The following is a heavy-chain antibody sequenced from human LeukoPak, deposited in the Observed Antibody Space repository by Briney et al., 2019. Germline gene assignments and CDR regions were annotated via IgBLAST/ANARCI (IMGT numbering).Heavy chain of an antibody. D-gene: IGHD6-13*01. Sequence: PSETLSLTCAVYGGSFSGYYWSWIRQPPGKGLEWIGEINHSGSTNYNPSLKSRVTISVDTSKNQFSLKLSSVTAADTAVYYCARGFPNLSSSGGGYYYYYYMDVWGKGTTVTISS. J-gene: IGHJ6*03. CDR1: GGSFSGYY. CDR2: INHSGST. CDR3: ARGFPNLSSSGGGYYYYYYMDV. V-gene: IGHV4-34*01.